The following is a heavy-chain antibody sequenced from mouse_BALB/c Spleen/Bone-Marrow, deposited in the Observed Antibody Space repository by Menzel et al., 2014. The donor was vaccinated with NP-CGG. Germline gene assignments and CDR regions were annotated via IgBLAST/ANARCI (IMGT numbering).Heavy chain of an antibody. J-gene: IGHJ4*01. D-gene: IGHD1-1*01. CDR2: IYPGDTDI. Sequence: QVQLKESGAELVRPGSSVKISCKASGYAFSNYWMNWVKQRPGQGLEWIGQIYPGDTDIHYNGKFKGKATLTADKSPSTAYMQLSSLTSEDSAVYFCASRGDYSYAMDYWGQGTSVTVSS. V-gene: IGHV1-80*01. CDR3: ASRGDYSYAMDY. CDR1: GYAFSNYW.